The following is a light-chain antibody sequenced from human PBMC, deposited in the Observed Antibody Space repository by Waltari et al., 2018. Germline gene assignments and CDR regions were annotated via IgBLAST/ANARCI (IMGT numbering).Light chain of an antibody. J-gene: IGLJ2*01. CDR3: SSQSSNNVVL. CDR2: DVS. Sequence: QSALTQPASVSGSPGQSVTIFCTGISNDVGGYNSVSWYQAHPGQAPRVSIYDVSDRPSGVSDRFSGSKSGNTASLTISGLQAEDEADYYCSSQSSNNVVLFGGGTKLTVL. V-gene: IGLV2-14*01. CDR1: SNDVGGYNS.